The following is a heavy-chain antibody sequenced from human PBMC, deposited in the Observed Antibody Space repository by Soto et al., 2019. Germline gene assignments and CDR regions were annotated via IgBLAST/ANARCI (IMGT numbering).Heavy chain of an antibody. D-gene: IGHD5-12*01. V-gene: IGHV1-69*12. Sequence: QVQLVQSGAEVRQPASSVKVSCKTCGGTFSSYAISWVRQAPGQGLEWMGGFVPIVDTSTYAQKFQGRVTITADESTSTVYMELSSLRSDDTAVYYCVRVVAIPGYPDNWGQGTLVTVSS. CDR2: FVPIVDTS. J-gene: IGHJ4*02. CDR3: VRVVAIPGYPDN. CDR1: GGTFSSYA.